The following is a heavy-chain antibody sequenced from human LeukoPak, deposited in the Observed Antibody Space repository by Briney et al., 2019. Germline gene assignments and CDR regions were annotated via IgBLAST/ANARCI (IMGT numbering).Heavy chain of an antibody. CDR2: ISSSSSYM. CDR1: GFTFSSYT. Sequence: GGTLRLSCAASGFTFSSYTMNWVRQAPGKGLERVSSISSSSSYMYYADSVKGRFTISRDNAKNSLYLQMNSLRAEDTAVYYCASAGLVYSSGWYLETPFDYWGQGTLVTVSS. D-gene: IGHD6-13*01. V-gene: IGHV3-21*01. CDR3: ASAGLVYSSGWYLETPFDY. J-gene: IGHJ4*02.